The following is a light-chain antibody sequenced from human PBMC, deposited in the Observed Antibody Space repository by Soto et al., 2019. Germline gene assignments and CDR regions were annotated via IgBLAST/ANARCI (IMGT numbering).Light chain of an antibody. J-gene: IGKJ1*01. V-gene: IGKV3-11*01. CDR3: QQRRNWPQT. CDR2: DAS. Sequence: EILLTQSPATLSLSPGERATLSCRASQTISSYLAWYQQKPGQAPRLLIYDASNRAPGIPARFSGSGSGTDFTLTISSLEPEDFAVYYCQQRRNWPQTFGQGTKVEIK. CDR1: QTISSY.